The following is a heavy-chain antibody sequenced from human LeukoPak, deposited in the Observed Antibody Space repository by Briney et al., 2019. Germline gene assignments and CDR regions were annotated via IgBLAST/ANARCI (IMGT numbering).Heavy chain of an antibody. CDR3: AREVQLDY. V-gene: IGHV3-30*04. Sequence: GRSLRLSCAASGFTFSSYAMHWVRQAPGKGLEWVAVISYDGSNKYYADSVKGRFTISRDNSKNTLYLQMNSLRAEDTAVYYCAREVQLDYWGQGTLVTVSS. CDR2: ISYDGSNK. CDR1: GFTFSSYA. D-gene: IGHD4-11*01. J-gene: IGHJ4*02.